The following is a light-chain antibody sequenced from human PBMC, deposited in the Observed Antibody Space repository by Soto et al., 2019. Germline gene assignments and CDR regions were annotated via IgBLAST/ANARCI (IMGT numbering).Light chain of an antibody. V-gene: IGKV1-39*01. CDR2: AAS. Sequence: DIQITQSPSSLSSSVRDRFTITCRASQSISSYLNWYQQKPGKAPKLLIYAASSLQSGVPSRFSGSGSGTDFTLTISSLQPEDFATYYCQQSYSTLWTFGQGTKV. CDR3: QQSYSTLWT. CDR1: QSISSY. J-gene: IGKJ1*01.